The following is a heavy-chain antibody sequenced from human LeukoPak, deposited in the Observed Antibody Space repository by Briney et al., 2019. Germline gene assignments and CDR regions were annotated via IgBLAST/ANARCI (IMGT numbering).Heavy chain of an antibody. V-gene: IGHV4-59*08. CDR2: IYGSGST. CDR3: ARNVGWYSHDS. Sequence: SETLSLTCTVSGDSLSSHYWSWIRQPPAKGLEWIGYIYGSGSTHYDPSLRSRVTISEDTSKNQFSLKLTSVTAADTAVYCCARNVGWYSHDSWGQGTLVTVSS. CDR1: GDSLSSHY. D-gene: IGHD6-19*01. J-gene: IGHJ4*02.